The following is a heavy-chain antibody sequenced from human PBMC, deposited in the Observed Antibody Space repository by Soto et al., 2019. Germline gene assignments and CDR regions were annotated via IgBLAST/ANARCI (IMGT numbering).Heavy chain of an antibody. CDR3: ARGVGVFDS. Sequence: QVQLQESGPGLVKPSQTLSLTCTVSGDSISTYDYYWSWFRQPPGEGLQWIGYIYYSGTTFYNPSLKSRVFLSMDTSKNQFSLRLSSVTAADTAVYYCARGVGVFDSWGQGTLVTVSS. D-gene: IGHD3-10*01. CDR1: GDSISTYDYY. V-gene: IGHV4-30-4*01. CDR2: IYYSGTT. J-gene: IGHJ4*02.